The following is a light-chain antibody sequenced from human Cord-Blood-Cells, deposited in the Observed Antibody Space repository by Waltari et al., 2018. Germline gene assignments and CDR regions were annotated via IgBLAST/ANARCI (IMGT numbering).Light chain of an antibody. J-gene: IGLJ2*01. CDR1: SSDVGSYNL. CDR3: CSYAGSSTLV. CDR2: EGS. V-gene: IGLV2-23*01. Sequence: QSALTQPASVSGSPGQSITISCTGTSSDVGSYNLVSWYQQHPGKAPKPMIYEGSKRPSGVSNRFSGSKSGNTASLTISGLQAEDEADYDCCSYAGSSTLVFGGGTKLTVL.